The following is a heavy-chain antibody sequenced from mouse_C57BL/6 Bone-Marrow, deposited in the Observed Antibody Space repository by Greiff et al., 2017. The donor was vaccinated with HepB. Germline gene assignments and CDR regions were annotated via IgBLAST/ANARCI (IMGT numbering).Heavy chain of an antibody. V-gene: IGHV1-64*01. CDR2: IHPNSGST. CDR1: GYTFTSYW. CDR3: GERQDGNTLYSDG. J-gene: IGHJ1*03. Sequence: QVQLQQSGAELVKPGASVKLSCKASGYTFTSYWMHWVKQRPGQGLEWIGMIHPNSGSTNYNEKFKSKATLTVDKSSSTAYMQLSSLTSEDSAVYCCGERQDGNTLYSDGWGTVTPVTVSS. D-gene: IGHD5-1-1*01.